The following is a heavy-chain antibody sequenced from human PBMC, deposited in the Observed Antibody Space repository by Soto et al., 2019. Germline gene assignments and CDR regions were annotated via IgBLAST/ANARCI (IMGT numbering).Heavy chain of an antibody. CDR1: GGSISSGDYY. V-gene: IGHV4-30-4*01. J-gene: IGHJ4*02. Sequence: PSETLSLTCTVSGGSISSGDYYWSWIRQPPGKGLEWIGYIYYSGSTYYNPSLKSRVTISVDTSKNQFSLKLSSVTAADTAVYYCARGLVTTLYLPFDYWGQGTLVTVSS. D-gene: IGHD4-4*01. CDR3: ARGLVTTLYLPFDY. CDR2: IYYSGST.